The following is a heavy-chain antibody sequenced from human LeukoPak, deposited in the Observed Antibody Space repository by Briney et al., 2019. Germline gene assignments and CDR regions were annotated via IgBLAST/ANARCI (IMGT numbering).Heavy chain of an antibody. D-gene: IGHD3-22*01. V-gene: IGHV1-69*13. CDR2: IIPIFGTA. Sequence: ASVKVSCKASGGTFSSYAIRWVRQAPGQGLEWMGGIIPIFGTANYAQKFQGRVTITADESTSTAYMELSSLRSEDTAVYYCASHYYDSSGYYYGFDYWGQGTLVTVSS. CDR1: GGTFSSYA. J-gene: IGHJ4*02. CDR3: ASHYYDSSGYYYGFDY.